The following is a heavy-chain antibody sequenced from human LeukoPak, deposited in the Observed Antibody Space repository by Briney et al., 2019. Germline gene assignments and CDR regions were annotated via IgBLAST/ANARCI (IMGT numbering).Heavy chain of an antibody. Sequence: SGGSLRLSCAVSGFTFRTYWMSWVRQAPGKGLEWVANIKQDGSERYYEDSVKGRFTISRDNAKNSLYLQMSSLRAEDTAVYFCARESRGFLEWLPFEHWGQGTLVTVSS. V-gene: IGHV3-7*01. J-gene: IGHJ4*02. CDR3: ARESRGFLEWLPFEH. CDR1: GFTFRTYW. D-gene: IGHD3-3*01. CDR2: IKQDGSER.